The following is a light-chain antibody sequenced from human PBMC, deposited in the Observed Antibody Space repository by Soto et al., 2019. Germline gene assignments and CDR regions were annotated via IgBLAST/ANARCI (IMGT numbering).Light chain of an antibody. Sequence: EEVMTQSPDTLSVSPGERATLSCRASQSVSSNLAWYQQKLGQAPRLLIYGASTRATDIPPRFSGSGSGTQFSLTITSLQSEDFGLYYCQHYNNWPPVTSGQGTKVDIK. J-gene: IGKJ1*01. CDR2: GAS. CDR3: QHYNNWPPVT. V-gene: IGKV3-15*01. CDR1: QSVSSN.